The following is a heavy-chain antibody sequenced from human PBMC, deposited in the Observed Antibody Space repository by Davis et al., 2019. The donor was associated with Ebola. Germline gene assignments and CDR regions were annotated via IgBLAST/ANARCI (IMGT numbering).Heavy chain of an antibody. V-gene: IGHV3-23*01. CDR3: ARDFDSGSYC. J-gene: IGHJ4*03. D-gene: IGHD1-26*01. CDR1: GFIFSTYV. CDR2: GTSADT. Sequence: GESLKISCSASGFIFSTYVMSWVRQAPGKGLEWVSTYGTSADTYYADSVKGRFTVSRDNALNTLYLQMNSLRAEDTAVYYCARDFDSGSYCWGQGTLVTVSS.